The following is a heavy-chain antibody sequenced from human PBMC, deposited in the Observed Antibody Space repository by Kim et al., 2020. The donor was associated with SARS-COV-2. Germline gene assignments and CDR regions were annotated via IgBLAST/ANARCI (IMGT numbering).Heavy chain of an antibody. CDR3: TTAQQQLVLRDAFDI. Sequence: GGSLRLSCAASGFTFTNAWMSWVRQAPGKGLEWVGRIKSKTDGGTTDYAAPVKGIFTISRDDSKNTLYLQMNSLKTEDTAVYYCTTAQQQLVLRDAFDIWGQGTMVTVSS. D-gene: IGHD6-13*01. V-gene: IGHV3-15*01. CDR1: GFTFTNAW. CDR2: IKSKTDGGTT. J-gene: IGHJ3*02.